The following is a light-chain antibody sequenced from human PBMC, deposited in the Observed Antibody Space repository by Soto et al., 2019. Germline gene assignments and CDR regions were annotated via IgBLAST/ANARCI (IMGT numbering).Light chain of an antibody. Sequence: VLTQSPATLSLSPGERAALSCRASRSVTSSDLSWYQQTPVQPPRLVMYAASTRSTGIPDRFCGGGSGTDFPLGMDRLQPADFAVYYGEEYVRVAITFG. J-gene: IGKJ3*01. CDR2: AAS. CDR1: RSVTSSD. V-gene: IGKV3D-20*02. CDR3: EEYVRVAIT.